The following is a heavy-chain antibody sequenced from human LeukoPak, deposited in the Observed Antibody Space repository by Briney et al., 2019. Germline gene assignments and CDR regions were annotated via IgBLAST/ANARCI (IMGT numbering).Heavy chain of an antibody. Sequence: GGSLRLSCAASGFTFSSYAMSWVRQAPGKGLEWVSAISGSGGSTYYADSVKGRFTISRDNSKNTLYLQMNSLRAEDTAVYYCAKWVLITIFGVVITPHDAFDIWGQGTMVTVSS. J-gene: IGHJ3*02. CDR2: ISGSGGST. CDR1: GFTFSSYA. CDR3: AKWVLITIFGVVITPHDAFDI. V-gene: IGHV3-23*01. D-gene: IGHD3-3*01.